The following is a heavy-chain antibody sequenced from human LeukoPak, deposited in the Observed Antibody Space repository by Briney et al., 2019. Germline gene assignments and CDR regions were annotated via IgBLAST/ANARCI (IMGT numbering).Heavy chain of an antibody. CDR1: GFAFSSYS. CDR2: ISSSSSTI. CDR3: ARNYYYGSGSYYFDY. Sequence: GGSLRLSCAASGFAFSSYSMNWVRQAPGKGLEWVSYISSSSSTIYYADSEKGRFTISRDNAKNSLYLQMNSLRAEDTAVYYCARNYYYGSGSYYFDYWGQGTLVTVSS. J-gene: IGHJ4*02. D-gene: IGHD3-10*01. V-gene: IGHV3-48*01.